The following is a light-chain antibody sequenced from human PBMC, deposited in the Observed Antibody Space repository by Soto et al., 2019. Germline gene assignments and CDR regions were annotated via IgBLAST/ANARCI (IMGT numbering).Light chain of an antibody. V-gene: IGLV2-14*01. Sequence: QSVLTQPASVSGSPGQSITISCTGSSSDVGNYNYVSWYQHHPGKAPKLMIYEVSNRPSGVSDRFSGSKSGNTASLTISGLQTEDEADYYCGSITSSTTSVFGTGTKLTV. CDR2: EVS. J-gene: IGLJ1*01. CDR3: GSITSSTTSV. CDR1: SSDVGNYNY.